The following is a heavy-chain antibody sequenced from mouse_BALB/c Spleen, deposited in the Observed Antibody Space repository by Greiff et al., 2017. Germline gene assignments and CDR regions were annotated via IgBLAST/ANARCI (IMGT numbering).Heavy chain of an antibody. CDR1: GYPFPSYY. CDR2: INPSNGGT. CDR3: TREKDSAGYYYYAMDY. D-gene: IGHD3-2*01. Sequence: QVPLQQSGAELVKPGASVKLSCKASGYPFPSYYMYWVKQRPGQGLEWIGEINPSNGGTNFNEKFKSKATLPVDNSSSTADMQLSSLTSEDSAVYYCTREKDSAGYYYYAMDYWGQGTSVTVAA. J-gene: IGHJ4*01. V-gene: IGHV1S81*02.